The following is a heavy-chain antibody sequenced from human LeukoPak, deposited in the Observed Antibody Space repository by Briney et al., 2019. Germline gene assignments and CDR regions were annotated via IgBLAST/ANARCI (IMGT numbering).Heavy chain of an antibody. CDR1: GGSIRSYY. Sequence: SETLSLTCTVSGGSIRSYYWSWIRQPPGKGLEWIGYIYHSGSTYYNPSLKSRVTISVDRSKNQFSLKLSSVTAADTAVYYCARGAHDSSGYYYWHYFDYWGQGTLVTVSS. V-gene: IGHV4-30-2*01. CDR2: IYHSGST. D-gene: IGHD3-22*01. J-gene: IGHJ4*02. CDR3: ARGAHDSSGYYYWHYFDY.